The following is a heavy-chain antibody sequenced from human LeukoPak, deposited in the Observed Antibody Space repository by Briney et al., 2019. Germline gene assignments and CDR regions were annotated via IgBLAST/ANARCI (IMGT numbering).Heavy chain of an antibody. CDR1: GGTFSSYA. V-gene: IGHV1-69*04. CDR2: IIPILGIA. CDR3: ARDATTGVKDY. J-gene: IGHJ4*02. Sequence: GASVKVSCKASGGTFSSYAISWVRQAPGQGFEWMGRIIPILGIANYAQKFQGRVTITADKSTSTAYMELSSLRSEDTAVYYCARDATTGVKDYWGQGTLVTVSS. D-gene: IGHD4-23*01.